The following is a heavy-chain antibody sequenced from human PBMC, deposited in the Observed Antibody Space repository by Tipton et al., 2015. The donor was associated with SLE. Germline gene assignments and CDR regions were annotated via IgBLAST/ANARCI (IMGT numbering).Heavy chain of an antibody. CDR1: GFSVSNYA. CDR2: IYATGST. Sequence: GSLRLSCAASGFSVSNYAMSWVRQAPGKGLEWVSVIYATGSTYYADSVKGRFTISRDNSKNTLYLQMNSLRAEDTAVYYCARGPMTTPRGYFDYWGQGTLVTVSS. CDR3: ARGPMTTPRGYFDY. D-gene: IGHD4-11*01. J-gene: IGHJ4*02. V-gene: IGHV3-66*01.